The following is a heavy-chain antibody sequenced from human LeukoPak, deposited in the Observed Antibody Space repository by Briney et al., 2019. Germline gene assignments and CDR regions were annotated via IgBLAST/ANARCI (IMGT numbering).Heavy chain of an antibody. V-gene: IGHV3-7*03. CDR2: IKPDGSEK. Sequence: PGGSLRLSCAASRFTFSSYWMTWVRQAPGKGLEWVASIKPDGSEKYYVDSVKGRFTISRDNAKNSLYLQMNSLRAEDTAVYYCARPIAAARSWGQGTLVTVSS. CDR3: ARPIAAARS. CDR1: RFTFSSYW. D-gene: IGHD6-13*01. J-gene: IGHJ4*02.